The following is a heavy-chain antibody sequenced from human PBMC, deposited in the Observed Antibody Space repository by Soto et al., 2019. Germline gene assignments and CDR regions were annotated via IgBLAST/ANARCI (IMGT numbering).Heavy chain of an antibody. Sequence: PSETLSLTCTVSGGSISSGDYYWSWIRQPPGKGLEWIGYIYYSGSTYYNPSLKSRVTISVDTSKNQFSLKLSSVTAADTAVYYCASLLRFLEWFPSYYFDYLGQETLVTISS. D-gene: IGHD3-3*01. CDR3: ASLLRFLEWFPSYYFDY. CDR2: IYYSGST. V-gene: IGHV4-30-4*01. CDR1: GGSISSGDYY. J-gene: IGHJ4*02.